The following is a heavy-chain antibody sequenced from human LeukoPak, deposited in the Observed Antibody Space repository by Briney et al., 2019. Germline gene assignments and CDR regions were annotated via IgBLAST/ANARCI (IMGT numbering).Heavy chain of an antibody. D-gene: IGHD1-7*01. CDR2: INFDGSRT. CDR1: GVTFSNYW. CDR3: ARDFPRAGTTGY. Sequence: GGSLRLSCAASGVTFSNYWMHWVRQAPGKGPVWVSRINFDGSRTTYADSVKGRFTISRDSAKNTLYLQMNSLGAEDTAVYYCARDFPRAGTTGYWGQGTLVTVSS. J-gene: IGHJ4*02. V-gene: IGHV3-74*01.